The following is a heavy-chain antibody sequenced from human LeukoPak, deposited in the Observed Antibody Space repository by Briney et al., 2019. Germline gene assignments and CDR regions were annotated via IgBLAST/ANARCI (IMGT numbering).Heavy chain of an antibody. CDR2: ISGSGGGP. J-gene: IGHJ4*02. V-gene: IGHV3-23*01. CDR3: ARDRDGTGNYPLDY. Sequence: ETLSLTCTVSDGSIRSYYWSWIRQPPGKGLEWVSGISGSGGGPYYADSVKGRFTISRDNSKNTLYLQMNSLRADDTAVYYCARDRDGTGNYPLDYWGQGTLVIVSS. CDR1: DGSIRSYY. D-gene: IGHD3-10*01.